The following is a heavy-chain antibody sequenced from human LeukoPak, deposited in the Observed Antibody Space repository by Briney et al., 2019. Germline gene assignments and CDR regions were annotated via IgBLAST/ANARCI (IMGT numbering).Heavy chain of an antibody. V-gene: IGHV1-2*02. D-gene: IGHD3-10*01. Sequence: ASVKVSCKASGGTFSSYAISWVRQAPGQGLEWMGGIHPRRGDTNYAQKFQGRVTMPGDTSISTAYLDLSSLRSDDAAVYYCARDGDYGTGSYYRGCIDSWGQGTTVTVSP. CDR1: GGTFSSYA. J-gene: IGHJ4*02. CDR2: IHPRRGDT. CDR3: ARDGDYGTGSYYRGCIDS.